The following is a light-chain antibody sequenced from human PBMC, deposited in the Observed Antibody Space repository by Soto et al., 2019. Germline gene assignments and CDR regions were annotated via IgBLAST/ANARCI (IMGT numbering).Light chain of an antibody. V-gene: IGKV1-9*01. Sequence: ILLTQSPSSLSASVGYRFTITCRASQVIDTSLAWYQQKPGKAPKLLIYAASNFQSGVPSRFSGSGSGTHFTLTISSLQPEDFATYYCQQLHGYPITFGQGTRREIK. J-gene: IGKJ5*01. CDR1: QVIDTS. CDR2: AAS. CDR3: QQLHGYPIT.